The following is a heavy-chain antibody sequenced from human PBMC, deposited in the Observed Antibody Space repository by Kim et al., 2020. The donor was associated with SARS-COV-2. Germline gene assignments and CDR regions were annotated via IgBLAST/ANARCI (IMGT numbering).Heavy chain of an antibody. Sequence: GGSLRLSCAASGFTFSSYGMHWVRQAPGKGLEWVAVIWYDGSNKYYADSVKGRFTISRDNSKNTLYLQMNSLRAEDTAVYYCASHSNSPYYYYMDVWGKGTPVTVSS. CDR1: GFTFSSYG. CDR2: IWYDGSNK. CDR3: ASHSNSPYYYYMDV. D-gene: IGHD2-21*01. J-gene: IGHJ6*03. V-gene: IGHV3-33*01.